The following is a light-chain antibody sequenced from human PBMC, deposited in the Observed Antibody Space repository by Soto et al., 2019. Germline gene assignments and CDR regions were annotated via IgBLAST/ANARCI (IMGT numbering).Light chain of an antibody. CDR3: QQRSNWPPALT. CDR2: DAS. J-gene: IGKJ4*01. CDR1: QSVSSY. Sequence: EIVLTQSPATLSLSPGERATLSCRASQSVSSYLAWYQQKPGQAPRLLIYDASNRATGIPARFSGSGSRTDFTLTISSLEPEDFAVYYSQQRSNWPPALTFGGGTKVEIK. V-gene: IGKV3-11*01.